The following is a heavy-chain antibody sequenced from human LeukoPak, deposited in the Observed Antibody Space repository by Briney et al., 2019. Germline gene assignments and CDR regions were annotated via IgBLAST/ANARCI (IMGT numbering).Heavy chain of an antibody. D-gene: IGHD1-26*01. V-gene: IGHV3-20*04. Sequence: WAGGSLRLSCAASGFTFDDYGMSWVRHAPGKGLEWVSGINWNGGSTGYADSVKGRFTISRDNAKNSLYLQMNSLRAEDTALYYCARDRGSYYSTGFFDYWGQGTLVTVSS. J-gene: IGHJ4*02. CDR3: ARDRGSYYSTGFFDY. CDR1: GFTFDDYG. CDR2: INWNGGST.